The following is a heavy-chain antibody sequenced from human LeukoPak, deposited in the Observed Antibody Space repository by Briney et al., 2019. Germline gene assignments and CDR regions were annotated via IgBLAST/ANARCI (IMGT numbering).Heavy chain of an antibody. V-gene: IGHV4-39*01. CDR3: ARHYGTYSSSWYFWFDP. Sequence: SETLSLTCTVSGGSISSSSYYWGWIRQPPGKGLEWIGRIYYSGSTYYNPSLKGRVTISVDTSKNQFSLKLSSVPAADTGVYYCARHYGTYSSSWYFWFDPWGQGTLVTVSS. CDR2: IYYSGST. J-gene: IGHJ5*02. CDR1: GGSISSSSYY. D-gene: IGHD6-13*01.